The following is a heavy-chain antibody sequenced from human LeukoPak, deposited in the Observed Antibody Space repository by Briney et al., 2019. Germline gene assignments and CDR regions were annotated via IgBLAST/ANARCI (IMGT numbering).Heavy chain of an antibody. CDR2: ISSSESYI. J-gene: IGHJ4*02. CDR3: ATMRGGYEGYFDY. Sequence: GGSLRLSCTASGFIFSSYSMNWVRQAPGKGLEWVSSISSSESYIYYADSVKGPFTISRDNAKNSLYLQMSSLTAEDTAVYYCATMRGGYEGYFDYWGQGTLVTVSS. D-gene: IGHD3-16*01. CDR1: GFIFSSYS. V-gene: IGHV3-21*01.